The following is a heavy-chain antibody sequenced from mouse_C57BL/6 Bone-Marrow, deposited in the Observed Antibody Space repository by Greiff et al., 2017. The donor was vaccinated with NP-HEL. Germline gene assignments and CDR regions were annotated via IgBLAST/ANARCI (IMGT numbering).Heavy chain of an antibody. CDR1: GFTFSSYT. D-gene: IGHD1-1*01. Sequence: EVQLVESGGGLVKPGGSLKLSCAASGFTFSSYTMSWVRQTPEKRLEWVATISGGGGNTYYPDSVKGRFTISRDNAKNTLYLQMSSLRSEDTALYYCASDYYGSDWYFDVWGTGTTVTVSS. CDR3: ASDYYGSDWYFDV. V-gene: IGHV5-9*01. CDR2: ISGGGGNT. J-gene: IGHJ1*03.